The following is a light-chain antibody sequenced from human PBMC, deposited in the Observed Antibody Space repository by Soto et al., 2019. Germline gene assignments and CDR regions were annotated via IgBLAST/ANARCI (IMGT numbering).Light chain of an antibody. CDR2: EGS. CDR3: CSYAGSSTLV. V-gene: IGLV2-23*01. Sequence: QSALTQPASVSGSPGQSITISCTGTSSDVGNYNLVSWYQHHPGKAPKLMIYEGSKRPSGVSNRFSGSQSGNTASLTISGLQAEDEAHYYCCSYAGSSTLVFGGGTQLTVL. J-gene: IGLJ2*01. CDR1: SSDVGNYNL.